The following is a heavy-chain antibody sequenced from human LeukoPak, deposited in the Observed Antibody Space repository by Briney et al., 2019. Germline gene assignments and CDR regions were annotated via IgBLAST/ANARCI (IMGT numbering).Heavy chain of an antibody. CDR2: INHSGST. D-gene: IGHD2-8*01. V-gene: IGHV4-34*01. Sequence: SETLSLTCTVSGGSISSYYWSWIRQPPGKGLEWIGEINHSGSTNYNPSLKSRVTISVDTSKNQFSLRLSSVTAADTAVYYCARVGASNGVDYWGQGTLVTVSS. CDR3: ARVGASNGVDY. CDR1: GGSISSYY. J-gene: IGHJ4*02.